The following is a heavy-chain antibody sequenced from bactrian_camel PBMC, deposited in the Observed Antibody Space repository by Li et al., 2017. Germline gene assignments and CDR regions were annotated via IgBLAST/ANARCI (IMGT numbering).Heavy chain of an antibody. CDR2: IAYDGWVS. Sequence: VQLVESGGGSVQPGGSLRLSCIASGFQFSDYPMSWVRQAPGKGLEWLAQIAYDGWVSRYSDPAKGRFTISQDKAKNTIYLQMNSLTPDDTAVYHCVEGPVGQCWSQGTQVTVS. J-gene: IGHJ4*01. D-gene: IGHD1*01. V-gene: IGHV3S42*01. CDR1: GFQFSDYP. CDR3: VEGPVGQC.